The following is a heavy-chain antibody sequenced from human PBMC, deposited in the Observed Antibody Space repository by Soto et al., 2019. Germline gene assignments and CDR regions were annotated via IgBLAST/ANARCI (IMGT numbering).Heavy chain of an antibody. CDR1: GYTFTGQY. J-gene: IGHJ4*02. V-gene: IGHV1-2*04. CDR3: ARGYCSSTSCHFDY. D-gene: IGHD2-2*01. CDR2: INPNSGGT. Sequence: QVQLVQSGAEVKKPGASMKVSCKASGYTFTGQYIHWVRQAPGQGLEWMGWINPNSGGTNYAQKFQGWVTMTRDTSISTAYMELGRLRSDDTAVYYFARGYCSSTSCHFDYWGQGTLVTVSS.